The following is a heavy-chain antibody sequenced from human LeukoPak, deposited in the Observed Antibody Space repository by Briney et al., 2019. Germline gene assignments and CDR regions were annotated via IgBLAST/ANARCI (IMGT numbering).Heavy chain of an antibody. Sequence: GRSLRLSCAASGFTFSSYAMHWVRQAPGKGLEWVAVISYDGSNKYYADSVKGRFTISRDNSKNTLYLQMNSLRAEDTAVYYCAKGGPGFNWFDPWGQGTLVTVSS. CDR3: AKGGPGFNWFDP. J-gene: IGHJ5*02. CDR1: GFTFSSYA. V-gene: IGHV3-30-3*01. CDR2: ISYDGSNK.